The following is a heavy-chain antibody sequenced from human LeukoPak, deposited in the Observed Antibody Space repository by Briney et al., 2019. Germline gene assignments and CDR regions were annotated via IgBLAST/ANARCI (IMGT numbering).Heavy chain of an antibody. J-gene: IGHJ4*02. V-gene: IGHV3-7*01. CDR1: GFTFSSHW. Sequence: GGSLRLSCAASGFTFSSHWMTWVRQAPGKGLEWVANINQDGSAKYYVDSVKGRFTISRDNTKNSLYLQMNSLRAEDTTVYYCARGDLGRGWTFACWGQGTLVTVSS. CDR3: ARGDLGRGWTFAC. CDR2: INQDGSAK. D-gene: IGHD6-19*01.